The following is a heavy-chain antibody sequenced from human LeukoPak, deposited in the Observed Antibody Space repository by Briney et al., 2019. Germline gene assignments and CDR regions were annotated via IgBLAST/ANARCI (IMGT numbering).Heavy chain of an antibody. V-gene: IGHV3-7*01. J-gene: IGHJ4*02. Sequence: GGSLRLSCAASGFTFSTADMNWVRQAPGKGPEWVANIKQDGSEKLYVDSVKGRFTISRDNTRNSLYLQMNSLRAEDTAVYYCAGGTGWLTDYWGQGTLVTVSS. CDR2: IKQDGSEK. CDR3: AGGTGWLTDY. D-gene: IGHD3-22*01. CDR1: GFTFSTAD.